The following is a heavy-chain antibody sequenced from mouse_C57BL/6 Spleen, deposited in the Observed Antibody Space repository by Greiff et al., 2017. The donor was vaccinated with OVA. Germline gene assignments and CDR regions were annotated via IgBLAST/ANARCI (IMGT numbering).Heavy chain of an antibody. CDR3: ARDGVITTEVGPPYAMDY. V-gene: IGHV1-81*01. CDR2: IYPTSGNT. D-gene: IGHD1-1*01. CDR1: GYTFTSYG. Sequence: QVQLKQSGAELARPGASVKLSCKASGYTFTSYGISWVKQRTGQGLEWIGEIYPTSGNTYYNAKFKGKATLTADKSSSTAYMELRSLTSADSAVYFCARDGVITTEVGPPYAMDYWGQGTSVTVSS. J-gene: IGHJ4*01.